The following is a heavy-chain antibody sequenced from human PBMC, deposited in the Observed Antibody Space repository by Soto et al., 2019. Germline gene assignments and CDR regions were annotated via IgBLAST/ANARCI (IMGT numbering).Heavy chain of an antibody. CDR2: IHYSGRT. Sequence: SETLSVTCAVSGGSITSGAYYWTWIRQHPGKGLEWIAYIHYSGRTYYNPSLKSRVTISVDTSNNQFSLKLSSVTAADTAVYYCARYYFDSSGYSNWFDPWGQGTLVTVS. V-gene: IGHV4-31*11. D-gene: IGHD3-22*01. CDR3: ARYYFDSSGYSNWFDP. J-gene: IGHJ5*02. CDR1: GGSITSGAYY.